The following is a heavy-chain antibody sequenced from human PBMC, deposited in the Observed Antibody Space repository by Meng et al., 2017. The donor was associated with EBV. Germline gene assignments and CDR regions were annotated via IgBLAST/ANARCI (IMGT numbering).Heavy chain of an antibody. V-gene: IGHV1-18*01. Sequence: VQLWQSVAELKKPVASVKVSFKASGYTFTSDGISLVRQAPGQGLEWMGWISAYNGNTNYAQKLQGRVTMTTDTSTSTAYMELRSLRSGDTAVYYCARDGRLYDTPSPFDYWGQGTLVTVSS. D-gene: IGHD3-22*01. CDR1: GYTFTSDG. J-gene: IGHJ4*02. CDR2: ISAYNGNT. CDR3: ARDGRLYDTPSPFDY.